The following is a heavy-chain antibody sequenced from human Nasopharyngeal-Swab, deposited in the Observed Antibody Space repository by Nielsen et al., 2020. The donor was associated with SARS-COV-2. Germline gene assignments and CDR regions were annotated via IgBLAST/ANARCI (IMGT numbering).Heavy chain of an antibody. CDR1: GYSFTSYW. CDR2: IYPSDSDT. J-gene: IGHJ3*02. CDR3: ATAEGLSTVTTGIAFDI. V-gene: IGHV5-51*01. D-gene: IGHD4-17*01. Sequence: GESLKISCKGSGYSFTSYWIGWVRQMPGKGLEWMGIIYPSDSDTRYSPSFQGQVTISADKSISTAYLQWSSLKASDTAMYYCATAEGLSTVTTGIAFDIWGQGTMVTVSS.